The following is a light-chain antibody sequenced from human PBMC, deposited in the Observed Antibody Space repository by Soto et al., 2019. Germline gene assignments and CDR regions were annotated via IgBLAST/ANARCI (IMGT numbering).Light chain of an antibody. CDR2: SDS. Sequence: QSVVTQPPSASETPGQRVAISCSGSKSNIGSNTVSWYQLLPGSAPKLLIYSDSQRPSGVPDRFSGSKSGTSASLAIDGLQSEDEADYYCAAWDDSLNGVIFGGGTKLTVL. CDR3: AAWDDSLNGVI. V-gene: IGLV1-44*01. CDR1: KSNIGSNT. J-gene: IGLJ2*01.